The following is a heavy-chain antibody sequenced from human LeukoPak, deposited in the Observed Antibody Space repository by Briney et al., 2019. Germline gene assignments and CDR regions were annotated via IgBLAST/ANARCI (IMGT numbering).Heavy chain of an antibody. J-gene: IGHJ6*03. Sequence: PGGSLRLSCAASGFTFSNAWMSWVRQAPGKGLEWVGRIKSKTDGGTTDYAAPVKGRFTISRDDSKNTLYLQMNSLKTEDTAVYYCTTASLWGGYYTRNYYYYYMDVWGKGTTVTVSS. V-gene: IGHV3-15*01. CDR2: IKSKTDGGTT. CDR1: GFTFSNAW. CDR3: TTASLWGGYYTRNYYYYYMDV. D-gene: IGHD3-3*01.